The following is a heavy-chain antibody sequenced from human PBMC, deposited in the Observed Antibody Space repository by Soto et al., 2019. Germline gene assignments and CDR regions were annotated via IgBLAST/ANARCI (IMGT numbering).Heavy chain of an antibody. J-gene: IGHJ3*01. CDR2: IGGRGNSA. Sequence: GPSLRLSCAASGFIFTNYSMNWVRQAPGKGLEWVSVIGGRGNSAYYADSVQGRFTISRDNSKNTLSLQMSSLTADDTAIYYCVREGRGSFDFWGRGKMVTVS. D-gene: IGHD5-12*01. CDR3: VREGRGSFDF. CDR1: GFIFTNYS. V-gene: IGHV3-23*01.